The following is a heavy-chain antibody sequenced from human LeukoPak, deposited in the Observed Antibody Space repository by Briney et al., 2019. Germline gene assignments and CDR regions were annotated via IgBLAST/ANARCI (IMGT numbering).Heavy chain of an antibody. J-gene: IGHJ6*02. D-gene: IGHD3-9*01. V-gene: IGHV3-23*01. CDR3: TRDLLDYDVSTGLHHYMDV. CDR1: GFTFNKYP. Sequence: PGGSLRLSCAVSGFTFNKYPMNWVRQAPGKGLEWTSTLSYSGATHYADSVKGRFTISRDNAKDTVYLQMNTLRVEDTAVYYCTRDLLDYDVSTGLHHYMDVWGQGTTVTVSS. CDR2: LSYSGAT.